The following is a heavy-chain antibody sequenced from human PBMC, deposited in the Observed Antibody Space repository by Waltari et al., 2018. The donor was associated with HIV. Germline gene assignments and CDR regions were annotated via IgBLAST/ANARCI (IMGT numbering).Heavy chain of an antibody. CDR3: ARGRRDYYDSSGYYQNPFDY. D-gene: IGHD3-22*01. V-gene: IGHV4-61*02. Sequence: QVQLQESGPGLVKPSQTLSLTCTVSGGSISSGSYYWSWIRQPAGKGLEWIGRIYTSGSTNYNPSLKSRVTISVDTSKNQFSLKLSSVTAADTAVYYCARGRRDYYDSSGYYQNPFDYWGQGTLVTVSS. CDR1: GGSISSGSYY. J-gene: IGHJ4*02. CDR2: IYTSGST.